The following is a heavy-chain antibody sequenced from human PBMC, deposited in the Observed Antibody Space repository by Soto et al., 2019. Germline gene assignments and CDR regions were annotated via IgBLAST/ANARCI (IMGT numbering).Heavy chain of an antibody. Sequence: HGESLKLSCKGSGYSFTTYWIGWVRQMPGKGLEWMGIIYPGDSETRYSPSFQGQATISADKSISTAYLQWSSLKASDTAMYYCARPRIVGAIDMGYWGQGTLVTVSS. V-gene: IGHV5-51*01. D-gene: IGHD1-26*01. CDR2: IYPGDSET. J-gene: IGHJ4*02. CDR3: ARPRIVGAIDMGY. CDR1: GYSFTTYW.